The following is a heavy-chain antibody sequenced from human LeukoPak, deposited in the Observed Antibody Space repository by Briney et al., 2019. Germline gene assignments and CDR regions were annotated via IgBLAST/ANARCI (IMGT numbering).Heavy chain of an antibody. CDR3: ARASRIAVAGTGGAYYYYYYGMDV. J-gene: IGHJ6*02. Sequence: GGSLRLSCAASGFTFSSYDMHWVRQATGKGLEWVSAIGTAGDTYYPGSVKGRFTISRENAKNSLCLRMNSLRAGDTAVYYCARASRIAVAGTGGAYYYYYYGMDVWGQGTTVTVSS. V-gene: IGHV3-13*01. D-gene: IGHD6-19*01. CDR1: GFTFSSYD. CDR2: IGTAGDT.